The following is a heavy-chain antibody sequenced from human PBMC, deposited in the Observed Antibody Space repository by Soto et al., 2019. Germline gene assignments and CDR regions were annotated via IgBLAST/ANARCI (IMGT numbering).Heavy chain of an antibody. CDR3: ARDLRPYIPYSSYGMDV. J-gene: IGHJ6*02. V-gene: IGHV3-15*01. Sequence: GGSLRLSCAASGFTFSNAWMSWVRQAPGKGLEWVGRIKSKTDGGTTDYAAPVKGRFTISRDNSKNTLHLQMNSLRAEDTAVYYCARDLRPYIPYSSYGMDVWGQGTTVTVSS. CDR1: GFTFSNAW. CDR2: IKSKTDGGTT. D-gene: IGHD2-21*01.